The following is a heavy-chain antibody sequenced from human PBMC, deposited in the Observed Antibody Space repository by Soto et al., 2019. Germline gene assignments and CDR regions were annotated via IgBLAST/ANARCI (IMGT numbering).Heavy chain of an antibody. CDR2: NYYSGIT. CDR1: GGSIRSGGYY. D-gene: IGHD6-6*01. CDR3: ARGSSIAGLYYGMDV. Sequence: SETLSLTCTVSGGSIRSGGYYWTWIRQHPGKGLEWIGYNYYSGITYYNPSLKSRVTISLDTSKNQFSLKLSSVTAADTAVYYCARGSSIAGLYYGMDVWGQGTTVTVSS. V-gene: IGHV4-31*03. J-gene: IGHJ6*02.